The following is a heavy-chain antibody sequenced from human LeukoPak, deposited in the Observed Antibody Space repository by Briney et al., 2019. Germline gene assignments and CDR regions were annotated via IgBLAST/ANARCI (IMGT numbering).Heavy chain of an antibody. V-gene: IGHV3-30*02. Sequence: GGSLRLSCTASGFIFSSYGMHWVRQAPGKGLEWVAYIQYDGSNEQYAHSVKGRFTISRDNAKNSLYLQMNSLRAEDTAVYYCAELGITMIGGVWGKGTTVTISS. CDR2: IQYDGSNE. D-gene: IGHD3-10*02. CDR1: GFIFSSYG. CDR3: AELGITMIGGV. J-gene: IGHJ6*04.